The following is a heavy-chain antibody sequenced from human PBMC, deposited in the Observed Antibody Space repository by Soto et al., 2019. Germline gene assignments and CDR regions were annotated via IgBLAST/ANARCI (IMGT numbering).Heavy chain of an antibody. CDR2: IYYSGST. CDR3: AVSNYDFWSGYSGPGYYFDY. CDR1: GGSISSSSYY. J-gene: IGHJ4*02. V-gene: IGHV4-39*01. D-gene: IGHD3-3*01. Sequence: SETLSLTCTVSGGSISSSSYYWGWIRQPPGKGLEWIGSIYYSGSTYYNPSLKSRVTISVDTSKNQFSLKLSSVTAADTAVYYCAVSNYDFWSGYSGPGYYFDYWGQGTLVTVSS.